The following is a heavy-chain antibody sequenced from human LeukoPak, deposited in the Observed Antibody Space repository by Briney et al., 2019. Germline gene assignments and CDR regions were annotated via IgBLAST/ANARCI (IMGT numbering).Heavy chain of an antibody. Sequence: GGSLRLSCAASGFTFSSYSMNWVRQAPGKGLEWVSYISSSSSTIYYADSVKGRFTISRDNAKNSLYLQMNSLRDEDTAVYYCARPRMDCSGGSCYGNYFDYWGQGTLVTVSS. CDR1: GFTFSSYS. CDR2: ISSSSSTI. D-gene: IGHD2-15*01. J-gene: IGHJ4*02. V-gene: IGHV3-48*02. CDR3: ARPRMDCSGGSCYGNYFDY.